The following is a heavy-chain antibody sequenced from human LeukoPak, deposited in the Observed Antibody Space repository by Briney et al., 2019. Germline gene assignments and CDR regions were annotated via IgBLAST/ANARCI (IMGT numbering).Heavy chain of an antibody. CDR2: IYSGGST. J-gene: IGHJ4*02. CDR3: ASWAYYYDSSGYYGFFDY. V-gene: IGHV3-53*01. Sequence: GGSLRLSCAASGFTVSSNYMSWVRQAPGKGLEWVSVIYSGGSTYYADSVKGRFSIFRDNSKNTMYLQMNSLRAEDTAVYYCASWAYYYDSSGYYGFFDYWGQGTLVTVSS. D-gene: IGHD3-22*01. CDR1: GFTVSSNY.